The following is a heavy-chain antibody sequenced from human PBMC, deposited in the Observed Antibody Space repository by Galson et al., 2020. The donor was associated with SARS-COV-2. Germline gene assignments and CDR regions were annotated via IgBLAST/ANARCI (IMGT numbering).Heavy chain of an antibody. Sequence: GGSLRLSCAASGFTFSSYGMHWVRQAPGKGLEWVAVIWYDGSNKYYADSVKGRFTISRDNSKNTLYLQMNSLRAEDTAVYYCARDLAVAGTMPHQDWFDPWGQGTLVTVSS. D-gene: IGHD6-19*01. CDR1: GFTFSSYG. CDR2: IWYDGSNK. CDR3: ARDLAVAGTMPHQDWFDP. J-gene: IGHJ5*02. V-gene: IGHV3-33*01.